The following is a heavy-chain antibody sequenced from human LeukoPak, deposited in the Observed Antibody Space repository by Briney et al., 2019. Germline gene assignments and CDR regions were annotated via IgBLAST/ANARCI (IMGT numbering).Heavy chain of an antibody. J-gene: IGHJ5*01. CDR3: ARGELLATVVTPGGLTWFDS. Sequence: PSETLSLTCAVSGESFSGYFWTWIRQPPGKGLEWIGESNHFGSTDYNPSLKSRVTISVDTSKKQFSLNVRSVTDADTAVYYCARGELLATVVTPGGLTWFDSWGQGTLVSVSS. V-gene: IGHV4-34*01. D-gene: IGHD4-23*01. CDR2: SNHFGST. CDR1: GESFSGYF.